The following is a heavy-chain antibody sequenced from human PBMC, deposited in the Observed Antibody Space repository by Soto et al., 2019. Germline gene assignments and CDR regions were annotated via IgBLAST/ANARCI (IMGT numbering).Heavy chain of an antibody. J-gene: IGHJ4*02. CDR2: VNPIVSMS. D-gene: IGHD3-10*01. CDR1: GDTFNFYS. CDR3: ASSYGSGYRAFDY. V-gene: IGHV1-69*02. Sequence: QVQLVQSGAEVKRPGSSVKVSCKASGDTFNFYSINWVRQAPGLGLEWMGRVNPIVSMSNYAQKFQGRVTMTADKSTSTAYMELSSLRSEDTAMYYCASSYGSGYRAFDYWGQGARVTVSS.